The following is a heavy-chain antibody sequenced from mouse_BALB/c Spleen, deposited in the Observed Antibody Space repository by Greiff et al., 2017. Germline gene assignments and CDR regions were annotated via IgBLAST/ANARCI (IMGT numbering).Heavy chain of an antibody. CDR2: ISYSGST. V-gene: IGHV3-2*02. CDR3: ARKNYYAMDD. CDR1: GYSITSDYA. J-gene: IGHJ4*01. Sequence: EVKVMESGPGLVKPSQSLSLTCTVTGYSITSDYAWNWLRQFPGNQLEWMGYISYSGSTRNNPSPKSRIPIDRDTSKNQFYLQLNSVTTEDTATYECARKNYYAMDDWGEGTSVTVSS.